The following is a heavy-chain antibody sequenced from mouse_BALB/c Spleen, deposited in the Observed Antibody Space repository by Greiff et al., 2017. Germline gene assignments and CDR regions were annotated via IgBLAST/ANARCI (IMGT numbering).Heavy chain of an antibody. Sequence: VQLVESGPGLVKPSQSLSLTCSVTGYSITSGYYWNWIRQFPGNKLEWMGYISYDGSNNYNPSLKNRISITRDTSKNQFFLKLNSVTTEDTATYYCARERDRSWFAYWGQGTLVTVSA. CDR2: ISYDGSN. CDR3: ARERDRSWFAY. D-gene: IGHD2-14*01. J-gene: IGHJ3*01. CDR1: GYSITSGYY. V-gene: IGHV3-6*02.